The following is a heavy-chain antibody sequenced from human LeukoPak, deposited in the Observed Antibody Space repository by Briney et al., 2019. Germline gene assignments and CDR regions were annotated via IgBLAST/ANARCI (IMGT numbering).Heavy chain of an antibody. V-gene: IGHV1-18*01. J-gene: IGHJ3*02. CDR1: GYTFTSYG. CDR2: ISAYNGNT. CDR3: ARGRPPSSRKKDAFDI. D-gene: IGHD6-13*01. Sequence: ASVKVSCKASGYTFTSYGISWVRQAPGQGLEWMGWISAYNGNTNYAQKLQGRVTMTTDTSTSTAYMELRSLRSDDTAVYYCARGRPPSSRKKDAFDIWGQGTMVTVSS.